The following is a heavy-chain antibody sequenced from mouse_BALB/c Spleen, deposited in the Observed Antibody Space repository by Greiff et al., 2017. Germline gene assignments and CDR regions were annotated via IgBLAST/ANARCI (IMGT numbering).Heavy chain of an antibody. J-gene: IGHJ4*01. V-gene: IGHV14-3*02. Sequence: EVQLQQSGAELVKPGASVKLSCTASGFNIKDTYMHWVKQRPEQGLEWIGRIDPANGNTKYDPKFQGKATITADTSSNTAYLQLSSLTSEDTAFYYCTRGPAYYGAMDYWGQGTSVTVSS. CDR3: TRGPAYYGAMDY. CDR2: IDPANGNT. D-gene: IGHD2-10*01. CDR1: GFNIKDTY.